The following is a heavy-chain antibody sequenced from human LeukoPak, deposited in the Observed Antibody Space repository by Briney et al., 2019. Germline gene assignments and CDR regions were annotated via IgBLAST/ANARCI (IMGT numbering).Heavy chain of an antibody. CDR3: AKFGGSRYYFDY. CDR2: IRYDGNNK. V-gene: IGHV3-30*02. J-gene: IGHJ4*02. Sequence: GGSLRLSCAASGFTFRSYGMHWVRQAPGKGLEWVAFIRYDGNNKYHADSVKGRFTISRDNSKNTVYLQMNSLRAEDTAVYYCAKFGGSRYYFDYWGQGTLVTVSS. D-gene: IGHD2-15*01. CDR1: GFTFRSYG.